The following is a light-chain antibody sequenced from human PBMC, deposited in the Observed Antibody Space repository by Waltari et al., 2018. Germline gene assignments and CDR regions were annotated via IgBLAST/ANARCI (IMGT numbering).Light chain of an antibody. CDR1: QRVSTY. V-gene: IGKV1-8*01. CDR3: QQYYDYLRT. J-gene: IGKJ1*01. Sequence: AIRMTQSPSSLSASTGYRVTITCRASQRVSTYVAWYQQKPGKAPKLLIYAASTLQRGVPSRFSGSGSGTDFTLSISCLQSEDFATYYCQQYYDYLRTFGQGTKVEIK. CDR2: AAS.